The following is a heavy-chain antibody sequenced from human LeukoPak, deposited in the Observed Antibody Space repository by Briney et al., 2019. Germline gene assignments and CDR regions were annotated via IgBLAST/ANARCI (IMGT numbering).Heavy chain of an antibody. CDR3: ARDERKNYGDYPGDY. Sequence: GGSPRLSCTASGFSFSGYAMNWGRQALGKGLEWVSSISRTSAYIYYADSVKGRFTISRDNAKNSLYLQMNSLRAEDTAIYYCARDERKNYGDYPGDYWGQGTLVTVSS. D-gene: IGHD4-17*01. J-gene: IGHJ4*02. V-gene: IGHV3-21*01. CDR2: ISRTSAYI. CDR1: GFSFSGYA.